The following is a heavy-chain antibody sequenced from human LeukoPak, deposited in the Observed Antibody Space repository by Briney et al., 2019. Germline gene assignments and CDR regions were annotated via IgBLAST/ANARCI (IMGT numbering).Heavy chain of an antibody. J-gene: IGHJ6*02. CDR1: GFTSSSYA. CDR3: AKSGGLSGSGRLGMDV. D-gene: IGHD3-10*01. CDR2: ISGSGGST. Sequence: GGSLRLSCAASGFTSSSYAMSWVRQAPGKGLEWVSAISGSGGSTYYADSVKGRFTISRDNSINTLYLQMSSLRAEDAAVYYCAKSGGLSGSGRLGMDVWGQGTTVTVFS. V-gene: IGHV3-23*01.